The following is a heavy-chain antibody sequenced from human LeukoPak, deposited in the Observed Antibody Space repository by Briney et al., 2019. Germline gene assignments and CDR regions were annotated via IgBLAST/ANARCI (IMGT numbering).Heavy chain of an antibody. Sequence: GGSLRLSCAASGFTFSDYYMSWIRQAPGKGLEWVSYISSSSSYTNYADSVKGRFTISRDNAKNSLYLQMNSLRAEDTAVYCCARDLGAYYYGMDVWGKGTTVTVSS. V-gene: IGHV3-11*06. D-gene: IGHD1-26*01. CDR1: GFTFSDYY. CDR3: ARDLGAYYYGMDV. CDR2: ISSSSSYT. J-gene: IGHJ6*04.